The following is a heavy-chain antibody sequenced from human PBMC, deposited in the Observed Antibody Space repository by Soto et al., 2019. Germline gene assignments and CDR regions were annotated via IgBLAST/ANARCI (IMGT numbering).Heavy chain of an antibody. CDR2: IYYSGST. CDR3: ARVGYLSGGNGQYYFDY. Sequence: PSETLSLTCTFSGFSISSGGYCWSWIRQHPGKGLEWIGYIYYSGSTYYNPSLKSRVTISVDTSKNQFSLKLSSVTAADTAVYYCARVGYLSGGNGQYYFDYWGQGTLVTVSS. CDR1: GFSISSGGYC. D-gene: IGHD2-15*01. V-gene: IGHV4-31*03. J-gene: IGHJ4*02.